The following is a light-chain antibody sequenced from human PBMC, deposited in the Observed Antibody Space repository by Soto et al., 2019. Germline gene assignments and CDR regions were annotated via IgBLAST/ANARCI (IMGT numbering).Light chain of an antibody. CDR2: GIS. CDR1: EAFGNL. V-gene: IGKV1-12*01. CDR3: RQAATFPLT. Sequence: NPMTQSPSSVSASVGERFIITCRASEAFGNLLAWYQQKRGKAPKLLIYGISTLQGVVPSRFSGSESGTDFTLPISSVQPEDSATYYCRQAATFPLTFGRWTEVEIK. J-gene: IGKJ4*01.